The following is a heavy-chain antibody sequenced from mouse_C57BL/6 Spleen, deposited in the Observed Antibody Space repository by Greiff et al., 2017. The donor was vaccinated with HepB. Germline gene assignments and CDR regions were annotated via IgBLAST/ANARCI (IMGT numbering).Heavy chain of an antibody. CDR1: GYTFTSYT. Sequence: VQLQQSGAELARPGASVKMSCKASGYTFTSYTMHWVKQRPGQGLEWIGYINPSSGYTKYNQKFKDKATLPADKSSSTAYMQLSSLTSEYSAVYYWARHDYESVYAMDYWGQGTSVTVSA. V-gene: IGHV1-4*01. D-gene: IGHD2-4*01. CDR2: INPSSGYT. CDR3: ARHDYESVYAMDY. J-gene: IGHJ4*01.